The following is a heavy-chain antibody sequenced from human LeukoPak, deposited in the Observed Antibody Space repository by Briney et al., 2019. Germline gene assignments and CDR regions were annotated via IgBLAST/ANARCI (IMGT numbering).Heavy chain of an antibody. CDR2: IYPGDSDT. J-gene: IGHJ6*03. V-gene: IGHV5-51*01. D-gene: IGHD2-2*01. CDR1: GYSFTSYW. Sequence: GESLKISCKGSGYSFTSYWIGWVRQMPGKGLEWMGIIYPGDSDTRYSPSFQGQVTISADKSISTAYLQWSSLRASDTAMYYCARQGEYCSSTSCSQNHDYYYYYMDVWGKGTTVTVSS. CDR3: ARQGEYCSSTSCSQNHDYYYYYMDV.